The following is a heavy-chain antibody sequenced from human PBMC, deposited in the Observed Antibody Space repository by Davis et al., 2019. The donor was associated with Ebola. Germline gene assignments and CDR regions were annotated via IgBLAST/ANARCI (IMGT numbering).Heavy chain of an antibody. Sequence: ASVKVSCKASGYTFTSYYMHWVRQAPGQGLEWMGWISAYNGNTNYAQKLQGRVTMTTDTSTSTAYMELRSLRSDDTAVYYCARGRCSSTSCYMTYYYGMDVWGQGTTVTVSS. V-gene: IGHV1-18*04. J-gene: IGHJ6*02. D-gene: IGHD2-2*02. CDR3: ARGRCSSTSCYMTYYYGMDV. CDR1: GYTFTSYY. CDR2: ISAYNGNT.